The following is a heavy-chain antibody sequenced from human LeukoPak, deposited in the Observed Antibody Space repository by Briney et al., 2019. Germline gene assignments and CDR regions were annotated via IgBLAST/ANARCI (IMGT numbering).Heavy chain of an antibody. Sequence: ASVKVSCKASGYTFTSYGISWVRQAPGQGLEWMGWISAYNGNTNYAQKLQGRVTMTTDTSTSTAYMELRSLRSDDTAVYYCAREYDFWSGYPNPSGMDVWGQGTTVTVSS. D-gene: IGHD3-3*01. CDR3: AREYDFWSGYPNPSGMDV. CDR2: ISAYNGNT. V-gene: IGHV1-18*01. J-gene: IGHJ6*02. CDR1: GYTFTSYG.